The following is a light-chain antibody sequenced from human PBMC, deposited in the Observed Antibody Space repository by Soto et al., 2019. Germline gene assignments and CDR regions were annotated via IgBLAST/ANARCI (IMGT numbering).Light chain of an antibody. CDR3: QQYDNLPT. CDR2: DAS. CDR1: QAISNY. J-gene: IGKJ5*01. V-gene: IGKV1-33*01. Sequence: DIQMTQSPSSLSASVGDRVTITCQASQAISNYLNWYQQKPGKAPKLLIYDASNLETGVPSRFSGSGSGTDFTFTISSQKPEDIATYYCQQYDNLPTFGQGTRLEIK.